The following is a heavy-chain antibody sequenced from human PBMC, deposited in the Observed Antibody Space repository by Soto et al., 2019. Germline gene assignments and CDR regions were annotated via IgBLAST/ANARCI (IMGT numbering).Heavy chain of an antibody. CDR3: ARDNHLGYCSGGSGYGFDS. CDR2: AWFDGSNE. CDR1: GFTFSIYG. J-gene: IGHJ5*01. V-gene: IGHV3-33*01. D-gene: IGHD2-15*01. Sequence: QVQLVESGGGVVQPGRSLRLSCAASGFTFSIYGMHWVRQAPGKGLEWVAIAWFDGSNEYYADSVKVRFTISRDNSKNTRYLQRNRLRAEDTAVYYWARDNHLGYCSGGSGYGFDSWGQGTRVTVSS.